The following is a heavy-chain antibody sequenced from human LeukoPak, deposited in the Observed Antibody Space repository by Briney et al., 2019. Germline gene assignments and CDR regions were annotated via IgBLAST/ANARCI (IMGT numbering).Heavy chain of an antibody. CDR1: GGTFSSYA. CDR2: IIPILGIA. V-gene: IGHV1-69*04. Sequence: ASVKVSCKASGGTFSSYAISWVRQAPGQGLEWMGRIIPILGIANYAQKFQGRVTITADKSTSTAYMELSSLRSEDTAVYYCASHSRSDSSGYYPSLQHWGQGTLVTVSS. J-gene: IGHJ1*01. D-gene: IGHD3-22*01. CDR3: ASHSRSDSSGYYPSLQH.